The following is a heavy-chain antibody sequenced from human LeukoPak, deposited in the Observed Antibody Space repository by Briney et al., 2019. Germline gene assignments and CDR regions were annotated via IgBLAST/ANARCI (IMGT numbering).Heavy chain of an antibody. J-gene: IGHJ4*02. D-gene: IGHD2-8*01. CDR1: GYSFTNYW. CDR3: ARHVFHMLRTYHFDY. Sequence: GESLKISCKGSGYSFTNYWIGWVRQMPGKGLEWMGIIHPSDSETTYSPSFQGQVTMSADKSISTAYLQWNSLKASDTAMYYCARHVFHMLRTYHFDYWGQGTLVTVSS. CDR2: IHPSDSET. V-gene: IGHV5-51*01.